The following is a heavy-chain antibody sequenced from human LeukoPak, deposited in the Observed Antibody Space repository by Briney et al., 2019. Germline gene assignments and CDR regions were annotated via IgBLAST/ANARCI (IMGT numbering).Heavy chain of an antibody. CDR2: INHSGST. J-gene: IGHJ4*02. V-gene: IGHV4-34*01. Sequence: SGTLSLTCAVYGGSFSGYYWSWIRQPPGKGLEWIGEINHSGSTNYNPSLKSRVTISVDTSKNQFSLKLSSVTAADTAVYYCARVGRWLQPFDYWGQGTLVTVSS. CDR3: ARVGRWLQPFDY. CDR1: GGSFSGYY. D-gene: IGHD5-24*01.